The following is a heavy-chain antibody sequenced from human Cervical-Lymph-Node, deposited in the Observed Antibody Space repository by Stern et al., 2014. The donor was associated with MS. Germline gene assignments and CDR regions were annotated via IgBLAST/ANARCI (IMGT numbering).Heavy chain of an antibody. D-gene: IGHD5/OR15-5a*01. V-gene: IGHV3-49*05. CDR3: TRVVYTMTGYYFDY. Sequence: EVQLEESGGGLVKPGRSLRLSCTASGFTFGDYPMSWFRQAPGKGLEWVGLLRSKAYGGTVEDAASVKGRFTISRDDSKSIAYLQMNSLKIEDTAVYYCTRVVYTMTGYYFDYWGQGTLVTVSS. CDR1: GFTFGDYP. CDR2: LRSKAYGGTV. J-gene: IGHJ4*02.